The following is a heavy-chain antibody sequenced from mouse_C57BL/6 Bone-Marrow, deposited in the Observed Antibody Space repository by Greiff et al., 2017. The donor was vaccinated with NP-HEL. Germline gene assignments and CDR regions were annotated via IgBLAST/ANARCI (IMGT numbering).Heavy chain of an antibody. Sequence: VQLQQSVPELVKPGASVKISCKASGYAFSSSWMNWVKQRPGKGLEWIGRIYPGDGDTNYNGKFKGKATLTADKSSSTAYMQLSSLTSEDSAVYFCARSLDYVPYGRYFSVWGTGTTVTVSS. V-gene: IGHV1-82*01. CDR2: IYPGDGDT. D-gene: IGHD2-4*01. J-gene: IGHJ1*03. CDR3: ARSLDYVPYGRYFSV. CDR1: GYAFSSSW.